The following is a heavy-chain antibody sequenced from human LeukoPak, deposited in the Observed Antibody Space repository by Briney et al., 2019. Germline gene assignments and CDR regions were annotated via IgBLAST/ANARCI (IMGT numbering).Heavy chain of an antibody. CDR3: ARTDISQPGSPLPYSSSWYYFDY. V-gene: IGHV4-39*01. Sequence: SETLSLTCTVSGGSISSSSYYWGWIRQPPGKGLEWIGSIYYSGSTYYNPSLKSRVTISVDTSKNQFSLKLSSVTAADTAVYYCARTDISQPGSPLPYSSSWYYFDYWGQGTLVTVSS. D-gene: IGHD6-13*01. J-gene: IGHJ4*02. CDR1: GGSISSSSYY. CDR2: IYYSGST.